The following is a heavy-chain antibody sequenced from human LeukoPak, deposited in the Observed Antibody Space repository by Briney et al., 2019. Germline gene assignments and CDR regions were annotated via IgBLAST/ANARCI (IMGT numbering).Heavy chain of an antibody. D-gene: IGHD6-19*01. J-gene: IGHJ3*02. CDR1: GFSFGIYA. V-gene: IGHV3-30-3*01. Sequence: GGSLRLSCAASGFSFGIYAMHWVRQAPGKGLEWVAVISYDGSNKYYADSVKGRVTVSRDNSKSTLYLQMNSLRAEDTAVYYCAKGQWLVTKLGAFDIWGQGTMVTVSS. CDR3: AKGQWLVTKLGAFDI. CDR2: ISYDGSNK.